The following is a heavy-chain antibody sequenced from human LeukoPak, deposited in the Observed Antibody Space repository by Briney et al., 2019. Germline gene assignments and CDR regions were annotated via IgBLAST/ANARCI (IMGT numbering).Heavy chain of an antibody. Sequence: ASVKVSCKASGYTFTSYYMHGVRQAPGQGLEWMGIINPSVGSTTYARKFQGRVTMTRDTSTRTVYMELSSLRSEDTAVYYCARGAYDSTGYYYFDYWVQGTLVTVSS. CDR1: GYTFTSYY. J-gene: IGHJ4*02. CDR2: INPSVGST. V-gene: IGHV1-46*01. CDR3: ARGAYDSTGYYYFDY. D-gene: IGHD3-22*01.